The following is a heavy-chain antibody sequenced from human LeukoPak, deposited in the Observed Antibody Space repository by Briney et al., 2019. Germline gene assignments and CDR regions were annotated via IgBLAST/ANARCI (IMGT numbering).Heavy chain of an antibody. J-gene: IGHJ5*02. D-gene: IGHD3-10*01. CDR2: INPNSGGT. CDR1: GYTFTGYY. Sequence: ASVKVSCKASGYTFTGYYMHWVRQAPGQGLEWMGWINPNSGGTNYAQKFQGRVTMTRDTSISTAYMELSRLRSDDTAVYYCARLPMVRGVIWGFDPWGQGTLVTVSS. V-gene: IGHV1-2*02. CDR3: ARLPMVRGVIWGFDP.